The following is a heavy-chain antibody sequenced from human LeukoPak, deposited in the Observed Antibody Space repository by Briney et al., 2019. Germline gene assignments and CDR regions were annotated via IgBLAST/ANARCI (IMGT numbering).Heavy chain of an antibody. CDR1: GFTFSSYT. CDR3: ARDGPYYDVLTGYPPFDY. Sequence: GGSLRLSCAASGFTFSSYTIHWVRQAPGKGLEWVAVIPYDGSNKYYADSVKGRFTISRDSSKNTLYLQMNSLRAEDTAVYYCARDGPYYDVLTGYPPFDYWGQGTLVTVSS. V-gene: IGHV3-30-3*01. CDR2: IPYDGSNK. J-gene: IGHJ4*02. D-gene: IGHD3-9*01.